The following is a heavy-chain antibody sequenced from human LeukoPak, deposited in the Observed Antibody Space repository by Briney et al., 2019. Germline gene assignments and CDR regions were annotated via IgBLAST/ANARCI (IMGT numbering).Heavy chain of an antibody. D-gene: IGHD1-1*01. CDR1: GFSISRHW. Sequence: GGSLRLSCEVSGFSISRHWMHWVRQTPGKGLECVAKVSGDRRRTDYAESANGRFAVSRDNARNSLHLDMSSLRADDTAVYYCVRGTFDWKGVDFWGQGSLVTVSS. CDR2: VSGDRRRT. J-gene: IGHJ4*02. CDR3: VRGTFDWKGVDF. V-gene: IGHV3-7*01.